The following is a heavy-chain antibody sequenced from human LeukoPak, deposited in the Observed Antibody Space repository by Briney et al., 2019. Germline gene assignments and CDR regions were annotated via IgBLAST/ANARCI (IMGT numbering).Heavy chain of an antibody. Sequence: PSETLSLTCTVSGGSISSGDYYWSWIRQPPGKGLEWIGYIYYSGNTDYNPSLKSRVTISVDTSRNQFSLKLSSVTAADTAVYYCARSSTRLPDYWGQGTLVTVSS. V-gene: IGHV4-30-4*08. J-gene: IGHJ4*02. D-gene: IGHD3-3*02. CDR1: GGSISSGDYY. CDR2: IYYSGNT. CDR3: ARSSTRLPDY.